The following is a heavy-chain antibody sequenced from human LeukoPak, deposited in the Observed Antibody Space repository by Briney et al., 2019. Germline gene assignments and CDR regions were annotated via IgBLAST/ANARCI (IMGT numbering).Heavy chain of an antibody. J-gene: IGHJ5*02. V-gene: IGHV3-7*01. CDR1: GFTFSNYW. D-gene: IGHD2-2*01. CDR2: IKQDGSET. Sequence: GGSLRLSCVVSGFTFSNYWMTWVRQAPGKGLEWGASIKQDGSETYYMDSVEGRFTISRDNTKNSVYLQMDGLRAEDTAVYFCVSDRCSYCGSTNCYGCGWFDPWGQGTLVTVSS. CDR3: VSDRCSYCGSTNCYGCGWFDP.